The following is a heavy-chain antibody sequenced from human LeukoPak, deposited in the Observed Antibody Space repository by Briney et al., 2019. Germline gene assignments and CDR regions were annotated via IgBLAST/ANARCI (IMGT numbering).Heavy chain of an antibody. Sequence: PGGSLRLSCAASGFTFSSYAMHWVRQAPGKGLEWVAVISYDGSNKYYADSVKGRFTISRDNSKNTLYLQMNSLRAEDTAVYYCVGSLTYYFDYWGQGTLVTVSS. CDR1: GFTFSSYA. J-gene: IGHJ4*02. V-gene: IGHV3-30-3*01. CDR3: VGSLTYYFDY. CDR2: ISYDGSNK.